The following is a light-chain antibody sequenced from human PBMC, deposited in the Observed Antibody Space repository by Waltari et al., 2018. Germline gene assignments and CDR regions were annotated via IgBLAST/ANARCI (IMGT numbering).Light chain of an antibody. CDR1: SSDVGGYNY. V-gene: IGLV2-14*01. J-gene: IGLJ2*01. CDR3: SSYTSSSTVV. Sequence: QSALTPPASASGSPGQSITIPCTGTSSDVGGYNYVSWYQQHPGKAPKLMIYEVSKRPSGVSNRFSGSKSGNTASLTISGLQAEDEADYYCSSYTSSSTVVFGGGTKLTVL. CDR2: EVS.